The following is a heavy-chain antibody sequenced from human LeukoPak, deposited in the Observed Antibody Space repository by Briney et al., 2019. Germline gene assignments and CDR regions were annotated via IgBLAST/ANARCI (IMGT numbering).Heavy chain of an antibody. V-gene: IGHV4-59*08. Sequence: SETLSLTCTVSGGSISSYYWSWIRQPPGKGLEWIGYIYYSGSTNYNPSLKSRVTISVDTSKNQFSLKLSSVTAADTAVYYCARHVGWDGGGTYFDYWGQGTLVTVSS. CDR1: GGSISSYY. J-gene: IGHJ4*02. D-gene: IGHD3-16*01. CDR2: IYYSGST. CDR3: ARHVGWDGGGTYFDY.